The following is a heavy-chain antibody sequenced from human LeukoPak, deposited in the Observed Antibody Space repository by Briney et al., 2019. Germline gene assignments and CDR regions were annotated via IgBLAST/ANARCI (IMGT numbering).Heavy chain of an antibody. J-gene: IGHJ4*02. CDR1: GYTFTSYG. V-gene: IGHV1-18*01. D-gene: IGHD3-3*01. CDR2: ISAYNGNT. CDR3: ARAYDFWSGYPSGDY. Sequence: ASVKVSCKASGYTFTSYGISWVRQAPGQGPEWMGWISAYNGNTNYAQKLQGRVTMTTDTSTSTAYMELRSLRSDDTAVYHCARAYDFWSGYPSGDYWGQGTLVTVSS.